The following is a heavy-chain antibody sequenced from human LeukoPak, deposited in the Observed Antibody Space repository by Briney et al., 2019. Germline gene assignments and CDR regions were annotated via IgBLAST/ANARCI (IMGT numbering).Heavy chain of an antibody. D-gene: IGHD3-9*01. V-gene: IGHV4-59*01. CDR1: IGSISSYY. J-gene: IGHJ6*02. Sequence: SETLSLTCTVSIGSISSYYWSWIRQPPGKGLEWIGYIYYSGSTNYNPSLKSRVTISVDTSKNQFSLKLSSVTAADTAVYYCARGGRVLRYFDWFSYGMDVWGQGTTVTVSS. CDR3: ARGGRVLRYFDWFSYGMDV. CDR2: IYYSGST.